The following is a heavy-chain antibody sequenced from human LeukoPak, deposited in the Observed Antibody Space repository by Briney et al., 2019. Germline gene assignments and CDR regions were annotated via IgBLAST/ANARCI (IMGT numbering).Heavy chain of an antibody. J-gene: IGHJ5*02. CDR2: IYYSGST. CDR1: GGSISSGGYY. Sequence: SETLSLTCTVSGGSISSGGYYWSWIRQHPGKGLEWIGYIYYSGSTYYNPSLKSRVTISVDTSKNQFSLELSSVTAADTAVYYCARARAGGYSYVGWFDPWGQGTLVTVSS. CDR3: ARARAGGYSYVGWFDP. V-gene: IGHV4-31*03. D-gene: IGHD5-18*01.